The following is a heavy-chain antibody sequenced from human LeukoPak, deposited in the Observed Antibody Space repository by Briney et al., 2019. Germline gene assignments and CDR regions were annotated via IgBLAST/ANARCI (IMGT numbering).Heavy chain of an antibody. CDR1: GFTFSSYA. CDR2: IKQDGSEK. Sequence: TGGSLRLSCAASGFTFSSYAMSWVRQAPGKGLEWVANIKQDGSEKYYVDSVKGRFTISRDNAKNSLYLQMNSLRAEDTAVYYCARGKDSSSWYGFGYYYYYYMDVWGKGTTVTVSS. D-gene: IGHD6-13*01. CDR3: ARGKDSSSWYGFGYYYYYYMDV. J-gene: IGHJ6*03. V-gene: IGHV3-7*01.